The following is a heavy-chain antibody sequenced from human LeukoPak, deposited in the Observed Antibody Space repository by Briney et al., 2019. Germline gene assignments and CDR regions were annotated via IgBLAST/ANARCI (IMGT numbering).Heavy chain of an antibody. CDR2: IHPGDSDT. J-gene: IGHJ3*02. CDR3: ARQYSGSYYDAFDI. V-gene: IGHV5-51*01. CDR1: GYSFISYW. Sequence: GESLKISCKGSGYSFISYWIGWVRQMPGKGLEGLGVIHPGDSDTRYSPSFQGQVTISADKSISTAYLQWSSLKASDTAMYYCARQYSGSYYDAFDIWGQGTMVTVSS. D-gene: IGHD1-26*01.